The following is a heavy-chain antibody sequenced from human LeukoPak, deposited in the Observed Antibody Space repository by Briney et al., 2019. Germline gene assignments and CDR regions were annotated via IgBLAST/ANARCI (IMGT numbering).Heavy chain of an antibody. Sequence: PSETLSLTCTVSGGSISSSSYYWGWIRQPPGKGLEWIGSIYYSGSTYYNPSLKSRVTISVDTSKNQFSLKLSSVTAADTAVYYCAREGLGGSFDYWGQGTLVTVS. CDR3: AREGLGGSFDY. V-gene: IGHV4-39*07. J-gene: IGHJ4*02. D-gene: IGHD3-16*01. CDR1: GGSISSSSYY. CDR2: IYYSGST.